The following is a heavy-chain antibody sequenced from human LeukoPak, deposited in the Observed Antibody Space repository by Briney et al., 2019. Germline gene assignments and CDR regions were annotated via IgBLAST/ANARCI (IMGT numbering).Heavy chain of an antibody. CDR1: GFTCSSYS. D-gene: IGHD1-26*01. CDR3: ARQIWEANAFDI. V-gene: IGHV3-21*01. CDR2: ISRSGSYI. Sequence: GGSLRLSCAASGFTCSSYSMNWVRQAPGKGLEWVSSISRSGSYIYYADSMKGRFTISRDNAQNSLYLQMNSLRAEDTAVYYCARQIWEANAFDIWGQGTMVTVSS. J-gene: IGHJ3*02.